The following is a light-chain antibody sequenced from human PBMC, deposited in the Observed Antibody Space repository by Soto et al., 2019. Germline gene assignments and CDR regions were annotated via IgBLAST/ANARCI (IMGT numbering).Light chain of an antibody. CDR3: GTWDSSLSAVV. CDR2: ENN. Sequence: QSVLPQPPSVSAAPGQKGTSSCSGSSSNIGINYVSWYQQLPGTAPKLLIYENNKRPSGIPDRFSGSKSGTSATLGITGLQTGDEADYYCGTWDSSLSAVVFGGGTKVTVL. CDR1: SSNIGINY. J-gene: IGLJ2*01. V-gene: IGLV1-51*02.